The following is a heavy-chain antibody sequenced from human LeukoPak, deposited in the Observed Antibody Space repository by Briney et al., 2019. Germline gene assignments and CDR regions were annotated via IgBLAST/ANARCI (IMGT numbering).Heavy chain of an antibody. J-gene: IGHJ6*02. D-gene: IGHD3-10*01. CDR3: AKVESMVRGVIRGMDV. CDR1: GFTFSSYA. V-gene: IGHV3-23*01. CDR2: ISGSGGST. Sequence: GGSLRLSCAASGFTFSSYAMSWVRQAPGKGLEWVSAISGSGGSTYYADSVKGRFTISRDNSKNTLYLQMNSLRAEDTAVYYCAKVESMVRGVIRGMDVWGQGTTVTVSS.